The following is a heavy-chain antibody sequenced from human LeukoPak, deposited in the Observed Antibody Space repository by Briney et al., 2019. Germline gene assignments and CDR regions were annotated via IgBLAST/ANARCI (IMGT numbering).Heavy chain of an antibody. J-gene: IGHJ4*02. CDR2: IAVYNGNT. CDR1: GYTFSSFG. D-gene: IGHD1-14*01. V-gene: IGHV1-18*01. Sequence: ASVKVSCNASGYTFSSFGISWVRQAPGQGLEWMGWIAVYNGNTNYAQKFQGRLTMTTDTSTSTAYMELRSLRSDDTALYYCARDQLVLPRGISGYWGQGTLVTVSS. CDR3: ARDQLVLPRGISGY.